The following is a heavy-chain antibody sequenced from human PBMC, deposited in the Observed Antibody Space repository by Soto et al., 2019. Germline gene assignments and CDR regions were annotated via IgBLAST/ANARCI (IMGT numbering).Heavy chain of an antibody. CDR3: ARGVGFGYYYYHMDL. D-gene: IGHD3-10*01. CDR2: IYYSGSA. J-gene: IGHJ6*02. V-gene: IGHV4-61*01. CDR1: GGSVTNISDY. Sequence: PSETLFLTCTVSGGSVTNISDYWSWVRQPAGKGLEWIGYIYYSGSADYNHSLGSRVTISLDTSKNQFSLKLSSVTTADTAVYYCARGVGFGYYYYHMDLWGQGTTLTVSS.